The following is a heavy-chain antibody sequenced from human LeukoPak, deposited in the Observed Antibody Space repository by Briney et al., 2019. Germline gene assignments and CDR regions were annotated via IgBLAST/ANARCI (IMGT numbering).Heavy chain of an antibody. CDR2: IYTSAST. CDR3: ARGNIKPRTTKLSYGYYYYDMDV. J-gene: IGHJ6*03. Sequence: SESLSPTCTVSGRSVSSNYWSWIRQHAGKGMEWIRRIYTSASTNYNPSIKSPVTLSVDPSKNQFSMRLSSVPAADTAVYVCARGNIKPRTTKLSYGYYYYDMDVGGKGSTVTVYS. CDR1: GRSVSSNY. V-gene: IGHV4-4*07. D-gene: IGHD4-17*01.